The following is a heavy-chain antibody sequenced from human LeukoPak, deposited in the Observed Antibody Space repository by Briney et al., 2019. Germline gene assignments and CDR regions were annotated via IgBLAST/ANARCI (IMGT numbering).Heavy chain of an antibody. V-gene: IGHV4-34*01. D-gene: IGHD1-26*01. CDR3: ARGTGSLDY. CDR1: GGSFSGYY. J-gene: IGHJ4*02. CDR2: INHSGST. Sequence: SETLSLTCAVYGGSFSGYYWSWIRQPPGKGLEWIGEINHSGSTNYNPSLKSRVTISVDTSKNQFSLKLSSVTAADTAVYYCARGTGSLDYWGQGTLVTVSS.